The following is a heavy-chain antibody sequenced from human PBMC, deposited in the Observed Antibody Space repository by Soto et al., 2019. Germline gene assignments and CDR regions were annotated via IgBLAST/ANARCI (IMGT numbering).Heavy chain of an antibody. Sequence: ASVKVSCKASGYTFTSYYMHWVRQAPGQGLEWMGIINPSGGSTSYVQKFQGRVTVTRDTSTSTVYIELSSLRSEDTAVYYCARQYLYDSSGHYGGMDVWGQGITVTVSS. V-gene: IGHV1-46*01. J-gene: IGHJ6*02. D-gene: IGHD3-22*01. CDR2: INPSGGST. CDR1: GYTFTSYY. CDR3: ARQYLYDSSGHYGGMDV.